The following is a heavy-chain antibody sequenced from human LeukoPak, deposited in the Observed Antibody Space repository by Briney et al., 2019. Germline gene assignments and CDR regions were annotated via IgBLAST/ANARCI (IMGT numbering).Heavy chain of an antibody. V-gene: IGHV1-18*01. D-gene: IGHD6-19*01. J-gene: IGHJ4*02. CDR1: GYDFTSVG. CDR3: ARAGSGSGWYFDY. Sequence: ASVKVSCKASGYDFTSVGITWVRQAPGQGLEWMGWISPYNGNTRYIQKLQGRVTMTTDTSTSTAYMELRSLRFDDTAVYYCARAGSGSGWYFDYWGQGTLVTVSS. CDR2: ISPYNGNT.